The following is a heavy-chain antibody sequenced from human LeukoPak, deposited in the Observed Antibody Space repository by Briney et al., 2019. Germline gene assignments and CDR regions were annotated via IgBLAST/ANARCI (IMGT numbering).Heavy chain of an antibody. V-gene: IGHV4-34*01. D-gene: IGHD4-17*01. Sequence: SETLSLTCAVYGGSFSGYYWSWIRQPPGKGLEWIGEINHSGSTNYNPSLKSRVTISVDTSKNQFSLKLSSVTAADTAVYYCARHGGIYGDYSSFDYWGQGTLVTVSS. CDR1: GGSFSGYY. J-gene: IGHJ4*02. CDR2: INHSGST. CDR3: ARHGGIYGDYSSFDY.